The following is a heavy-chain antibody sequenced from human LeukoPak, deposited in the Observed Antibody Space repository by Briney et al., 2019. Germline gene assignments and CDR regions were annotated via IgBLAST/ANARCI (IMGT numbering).Heavy chain of an antibody. J-gene: IGHJ4*02. Sequence: SETLSLTCTVSGASITIGAESYHWGWIRQPPGKGLEWIGTIYYTGISYYNPSLNSRVTISVDTSKNQFSLKLSSVTAAYTAVYYCARGPLDYWGQGTLVTVSS. CDR2: IYYTGIS. V-gene: IGHV4-39*07. CDR1: GASITIGAESYH. CDR3: ARGPLDY.